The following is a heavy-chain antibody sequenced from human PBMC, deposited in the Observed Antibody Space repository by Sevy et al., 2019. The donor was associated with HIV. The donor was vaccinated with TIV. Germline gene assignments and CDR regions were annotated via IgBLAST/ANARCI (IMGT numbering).Heavy chain of an antibody. CDR3: ATGGFYGDIDY. CDR2: FDPEDGET. Sequence: ASVKVSCKVSGYTLTELSMHWVRQAPGKGLEWMGGFDPEDGETIYAQKFQGRVTMTEETSTDTAYMELSSLRSEDTAVYYCATGGFYGDIDYWGQGTLVTVSS. D-gene: IGHD4-17*01. CDR1: GYTLTELS. J-gene: IGHJ4*02. V-gene: IGHV1-24*01.